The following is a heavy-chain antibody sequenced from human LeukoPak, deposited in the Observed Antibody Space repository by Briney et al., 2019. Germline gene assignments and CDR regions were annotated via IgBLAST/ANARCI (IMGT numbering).Heavy chain of an antibody. D-gene: IGHD2-21*02. V-gene: IGHV4-4*07. CDR3: ARVNCGGDCYRGPFDY. J-gene: IGHJ4*02. CDR1: GGSISSYY. CDR2: IYSSGST. Sequence: SETLSLTCTASGGSISSYYWSWVRQPAGKGLEWIGRIYSSGSTIYNPSLKSRVTMSVDTSKNQFSLKLTSVTAADTAVYYCARVNCGGDCYRGPFDYWGQGTLVTVSS.